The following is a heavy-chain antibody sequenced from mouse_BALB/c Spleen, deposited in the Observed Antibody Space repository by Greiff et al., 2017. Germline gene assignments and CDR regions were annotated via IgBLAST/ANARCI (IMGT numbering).Heavy chain of an antibody. D-gene: IGHD2-3*01. CDR1: GFNIKDYY. J-gene: IGHJ1*01. V-gene: IGHV14-1*02. CDR3: ARSGDGYYWYFDV. CDR2: IDPENGNT. Sequence: VQLKESGAELVRPGALVKLSCKASGFNIKDYYMHWVKQRPEQGLEWIGWIDPENGNTIYDPKFQGKASITADTSSNTAYLQLSSLTSEDTAVYYCARSGDGYYWYFDVWGAGTTVTVSS.